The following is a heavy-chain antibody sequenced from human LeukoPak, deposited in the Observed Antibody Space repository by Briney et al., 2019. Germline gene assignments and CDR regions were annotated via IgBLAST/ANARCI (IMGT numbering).Heavy chain of an antibody. CDR2: ISSSSSTI. J-gene: IGHJ4*02. Sequence: GGSLRLSCAASGFTFSSYSMNWVRQAPGKGLEWVSYISSSSSTIYYADSVKGRFTISRDNAKNSLYLQMNSLRAEDTAVYYCALLKTMIPFDYWGQGTQVTVSS. V-gene: IGHV3-48*01. D-gene: IGHD3-22*01. CDR1: GFTFSSYS. CDR3: ALLKTMIPFDY.